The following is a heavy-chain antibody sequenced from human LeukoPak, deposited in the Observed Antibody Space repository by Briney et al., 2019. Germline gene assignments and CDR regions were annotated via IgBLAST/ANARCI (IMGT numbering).Heavy chain of an antibody. D-gene: IGHD3-16*01. CDR3: ARVLGAYSNVYGPDFDY. V-gene: IGHV3-21*01. CDR1: GFNFSSYS. Sequence: PGGSLRLSCAASGFNFSSYSMNWVRQAPGKGLEWVSSISSRSSYIYYADSVKGRFTISRDNAENSLYLQMNSLRAEDTAVYYCARVLGAYSNVYGPDFDYWGQGTLVTVSS. CDR2: ISSRSSYI. J-gene: IGHJ4*02.